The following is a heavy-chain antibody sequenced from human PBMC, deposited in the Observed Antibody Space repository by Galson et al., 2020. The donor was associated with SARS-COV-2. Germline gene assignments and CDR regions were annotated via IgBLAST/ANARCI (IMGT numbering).Heavy chain of an antibody. V-gene: IGHV3-30*18. CDR3: AKPGGVPPLYFFDD. CDR2: ISYDGGNK. J-gene: IGHJ4*02. Sequence: GESLKISCAASGFIFSSYGMHWVRQVPGKGLEWVAVISYDGGNKYYGDSVKGRFTISRDNSKNTLYLQMTRLRAEDTAVYYCAKPGGVPPLYFFDDWGQGALVTVSS. CDR1: GFIFSSYG. D-gene: IGHD1-1*01.